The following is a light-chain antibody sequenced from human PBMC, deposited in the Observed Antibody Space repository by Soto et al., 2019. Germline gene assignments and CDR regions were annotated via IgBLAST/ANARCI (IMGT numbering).Light chain of an antibody. CDR1: SRDVGFYNY. CDR2: DVT. Sequence: QSVLTQPRSVSGSPGQSVTISCTGTSRDVGFYNYVSWYQQHPGKAPRLIIYDVTKRPAGVPDRFSGSKSGNTASLTLSGLQPDDEADYYCCSFAGSYTRVFGGGTKLTVL. V-gene: IGLV2-11*01. CDR3: CSFAGSYTRV. J-gene: IGLJ3*02.